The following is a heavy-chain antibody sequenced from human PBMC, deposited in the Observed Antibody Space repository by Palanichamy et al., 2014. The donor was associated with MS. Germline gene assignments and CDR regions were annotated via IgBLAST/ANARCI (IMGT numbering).Heavy chain of an antibody. J-gene: IGHJ4*02. CDR1: GFTFGDYA. CDR2: IRSKAYGGTT. CDR3: TRVLYDFWSGYYAGNN. Sequence: EVQLVESGGGLVQPGRSLRLSCTASGFTFGDYAMSWVRQAPGKGLEWVGFIRSKAYGGTTEYAASVQGRFTISRDDSKSIAYLQMNSLKTEDTAVYYCTRVLYDFWSGYYAGNNWGQGTLVTVSS. D-gene: IGHD3-3*01. V-gene: IGHV3-49*04.